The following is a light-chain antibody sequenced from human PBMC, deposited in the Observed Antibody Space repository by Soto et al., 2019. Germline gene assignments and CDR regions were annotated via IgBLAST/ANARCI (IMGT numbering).Light chain of an antibody. J-gene: IGLJ1*01. CDR1: SSDVGRYNY. CDR2: EVN. V-gene: IGLV2-8*01. CDR3: SSYAGSNNYV. Sequence: QSALTQPPSASGSPGQSVTISCTGTSSDVGRYNYVSWYQQHPGKAPKLMIYEVNKRSSGVPDRFSGSKSGNTASLTVSGLQAEDEADYYCSSYAGSNNYVFGSGTKVTVL.